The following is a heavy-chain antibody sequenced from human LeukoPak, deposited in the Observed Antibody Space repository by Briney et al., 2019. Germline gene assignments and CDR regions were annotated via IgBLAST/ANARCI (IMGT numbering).Heavy chain of an antibody. Sequence: GESLQISCKGSGYSFTSYWIGWVRQMPGKGLEWMGIIYPGDSDTRYSPSFQGQVTISADKSISTAYLQWSSLKASDTAVYYCASRIAVAGTASGLVFDYWGQGTLVTVSS. CDR3: ASRIAVAGTASGLVFDY. D-gene: IGHD6-19*01. J-gene: IGHJ4*02. CDR1: GYSFTSYW. V-gene: IGHV5-51*01. CDR2: IYPGDSDT.